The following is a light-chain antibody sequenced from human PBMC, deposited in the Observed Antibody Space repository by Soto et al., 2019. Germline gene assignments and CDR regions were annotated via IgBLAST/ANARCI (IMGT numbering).Light chain of an antibody. CDR3: HQRSKWPLT. V-gene: IGKV3-11*01. CDR2: DAS. Sequence: LTQSPATLSLSQRERATLSCRASQSVRSYLAWYQQKPGQAPRLLIYDASNRATDIPARFSGSGSGTDFTLTISSLDPEDSAVYYCHQRSKWPLTFGGGAKVAI. J-gene: IGKJ4*01. CDR1: QSVRSY.